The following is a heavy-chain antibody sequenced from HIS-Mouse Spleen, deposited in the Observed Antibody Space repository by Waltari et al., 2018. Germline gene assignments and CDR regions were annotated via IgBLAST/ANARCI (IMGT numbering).Heavy chain of an antibody. CDR2: INPNSGGT. Sequence: QVQLVQSGAEVTKPGASVKVSCKASGYTFTGYYMHWVRQAPGQGLEWMGWINPNSGGTNYAQKFQGRVTMTSDTSISTAYMELSRLRSDDTAVYYCARYNALYRLYYFDYWGQGTLVTVSS. CDR3: ARYNALYRLYYFDY. D-gene: IGHD2-2*02. V-gene: IGHV1-2*02. J-gene: IGHJ4*02. CDR1: GYTFTGYY.